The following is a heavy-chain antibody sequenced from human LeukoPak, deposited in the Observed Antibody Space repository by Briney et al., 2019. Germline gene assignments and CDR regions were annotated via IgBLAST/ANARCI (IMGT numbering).Heavy chain of an antibody. D-gene: IGHD5-18*01. CDR3: GRGYTAMAHFDC. CDR1: GRSISSYY. V-gene: IGHV4-4*07. CDR2: IYTSGSH. Sequence: SETLSLTCPVSGRSISSYYWSWTRQPAGKGLECIGRIYTSGSHNYNPSLKSRVTMSVDTPKNRFSLKLSSVPAADTPCFYGGRGYTAMAHFDCWGQGTMVSV. J-gene: IGHJ4*02.